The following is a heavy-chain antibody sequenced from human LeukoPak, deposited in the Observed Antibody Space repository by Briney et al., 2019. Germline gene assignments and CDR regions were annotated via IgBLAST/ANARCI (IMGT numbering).Heavy chain of an antibody. CDR2: ISGDGGST. CDR3: AKYVDVDTAMAFDY. CDR1: GFNFDDYA. V-gene: IGHV3-43*02. J-gene: IGHJ4*02. D-gene: IGHD5-18*01. Sequence: GGSLRLSCAASGFNFDDYAMHWVRQAPGEGLEWVSLISGDGGSTYYADSVKGRFTISRDKSKNSLYLQMNSLRTEDTALYYCAKYVDVDTAMAFDYWGQGTLVTVSS.